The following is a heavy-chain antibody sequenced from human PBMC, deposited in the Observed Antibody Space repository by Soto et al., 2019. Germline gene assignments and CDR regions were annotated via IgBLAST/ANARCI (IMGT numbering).Heavy chain of an antibody. J-gene: IGHJ3*02. V-gene: IGHV3-30*03. D-gene: IGHD3-22*01. Sequence: PGGSLRLSCVASGFLFDTYGIHWVRQTPGKGLEWVAIISYDGSHKEYADSVKGRFAISRDNSKNTLYLQMNSLRAEDTAVYYCARGDYYDNSGPFSDAFDIWGQGTMVTVSS. CDR3: ARGDYYDNSGPFSDAFDI. CDR1: GFLFDTYG. CDR2: ISYDGSHK.